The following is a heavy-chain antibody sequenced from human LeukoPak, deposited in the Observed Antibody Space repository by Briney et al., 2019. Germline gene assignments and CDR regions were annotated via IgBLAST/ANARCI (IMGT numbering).Heavy chain of an antibody. Sequence: PGGSLRLSCAASGFTFSSYAMSWVRQAPGKGLEWVSAISGSGGSTYYADSVKGRFTISRDNSKNTLYLQMNSLRAEDTAVYYCSKAVGDTRGTGGWGQGTLVTVSS. CDR2: ISGSGGST. D-gene: IGHD1-26*01. J-gene: IGHJ4*02. CDR1: GFTFSSYA. CDR3: SKAVGDTRGTGG. V-gene: IGHV3-23*01.